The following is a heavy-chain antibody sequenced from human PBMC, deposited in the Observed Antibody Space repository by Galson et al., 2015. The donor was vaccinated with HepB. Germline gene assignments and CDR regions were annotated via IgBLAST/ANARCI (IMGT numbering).Heavy chain of an antibody. CDR3: ARRGYMVV. J-gene: IGHJ6*03. V-gene: IGHV1-2*02. CDR1: GFTFTDYY. Sequence: SVKVSCKASGFTFTDYYIHWVRQAPGQGLEWMGWINPNRGGTNYAQKFRGRVTMARDSSNSTVYMEMSRLKFDDTAVYYCARRGYMVVWGKGTTVIVSS. CDR2: INPNRGGT.